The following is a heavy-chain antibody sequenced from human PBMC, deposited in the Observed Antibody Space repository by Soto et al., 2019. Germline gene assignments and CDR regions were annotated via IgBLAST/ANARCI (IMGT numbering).Heavy chain of an antibody. J-gene: IGHJ4*02. CDR1: GFIFTTYA. CDR3: ARSSVAGTWGYYFDY. Sequence: QVHLVESGGGVVQPGRSVRLSCAASGFIFTTYAMHWVRQAPGKGLEWVAVISYDGNHEYYADSVRGRFTISRDNSKNTLYLQMDSLRADDTALYYCARSSVAGTWGYYFDYWGQGALVTVSS. V-gene: IGHV3-30-3*01. CDR2: ISYDGNHE. D-gene: IGHD6-19*01.